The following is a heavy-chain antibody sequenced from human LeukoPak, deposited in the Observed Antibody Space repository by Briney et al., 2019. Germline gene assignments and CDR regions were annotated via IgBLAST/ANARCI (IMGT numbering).Heavy chain of an antibody. CDR3: VRGDWYFES. CDR2: INQDGTEK. V-gene: IGHV3-7*04. CDR1: GFNFGDSR. D-gene: IGHD2-21*01. Sequence: PGGSLRLSCAASGFNFGDSRMTWVRQVPGKGLEWVANINQDGTEKHFLDSVEGRFTISRDNAKKSLFLQMSSLRSEDTAVYFCVRGDWYFESWGQGTLVTASA. J-gene: IGHJ4*02.